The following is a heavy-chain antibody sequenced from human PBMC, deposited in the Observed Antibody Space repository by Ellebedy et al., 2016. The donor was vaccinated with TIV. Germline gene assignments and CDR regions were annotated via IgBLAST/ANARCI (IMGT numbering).Heavy chain of an antibody. CDR1: GFTFSSYA. J-gene: IGHJ4*02. CDR3: ASGGNYDFWSGYPL. CDR2: ISYDGSNK. V-gene: IGHV3-30-3*01. Sequence: GGSLRLXCAASGFTFSSYAMHWVRQAPGKGLEWVAVISYDGSNKYYADSVKGRFTISRDNSKNTLYLQMNSLRAEDTAVYYCASGGNYDFWSGYPLWGQGTLVTVSS. D-gene: IGHD3-3*01.